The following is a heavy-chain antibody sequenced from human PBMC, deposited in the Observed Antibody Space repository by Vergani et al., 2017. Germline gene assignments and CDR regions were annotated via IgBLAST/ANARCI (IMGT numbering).Heavy chain of an antibody. CDR3: AAGVWFGDGDI. D-gene: IGHD3-10*01. CDR2: VKSISDGGII. J-gene: IGHJ3*02. CDR1: GFTFSLAW. Sequence: EVQLLESGGDLVKPGGSLRVSCAASGFTFSLAWMSWVRQAPGKGLEWVGRVKSISDGGIIDYAAPVKGRFTISRDDSRNMLYLQMNSLIAEDTAVYFCAAGVWFGDGDIWGRGTMVTVSS. V-gene: IGHV3-15*01.